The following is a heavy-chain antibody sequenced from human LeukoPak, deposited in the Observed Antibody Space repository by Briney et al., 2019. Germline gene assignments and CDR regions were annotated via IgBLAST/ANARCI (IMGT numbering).Heavy chain of an antibody. CDR2: IYYSGST. CDR1: GGSISSYY. CDR3: AKGSSSWYQFDY. D-gene: IGHD6-13*01. J-gene: IGHJ4*02. Sequence: PSETLSLTCTVSGGSISSYYWSWIRQPPGKGLEWIGYIYYSGSTNYNPSLKSRVTISVDTSKNQFSLKLSSVTAADTAVYYCAKGSSSWYQFDYWGQGTLVTVSS. V-gene: IGHV4-59*01.